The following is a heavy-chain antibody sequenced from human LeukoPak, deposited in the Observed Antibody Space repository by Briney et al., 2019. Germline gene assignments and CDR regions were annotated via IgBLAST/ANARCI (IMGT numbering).Heavy chain of an antibody. CDR2: ISYSGST. CDR1: GGSISSSY. Sequence: SETLSLTCTASGGSISSSYWGWIRQPPGKGLEWIGYISYSGSTKYNPSLKSRVTLSVDTSKNQFSLKVNSVTAADTAVYYCARRGVEMAPVRPDNWFDPWGQGTLVTVSS. D-gene: IGHD5-24*01. J-gene: IGHJ5*02. CDR3: ARRGVEMAPVRPDNWFDP. V-gene: IGHV4-59*08.